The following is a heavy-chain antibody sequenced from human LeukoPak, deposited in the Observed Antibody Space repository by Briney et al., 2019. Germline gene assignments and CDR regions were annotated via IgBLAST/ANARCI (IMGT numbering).Heavy chain of an antibody. V-gene: IGHV3-23*01. D-gene: IGHD3-10*01. J-gene: IGHJ4*02. CDR1: GLTFRISA. Sequence: GGSLRLSCVVSGLTFRISAMSWVRQTPGKGLQCVSTIATGFDTWYADSVRGRSTISRDNSKNTLFLQMNSLRAEDTAVYYCAKSGSYWYYFDYWGQGTLVTVSS. CDR3: AKSGSYWYYFDY. CDR2: IATGFDT.